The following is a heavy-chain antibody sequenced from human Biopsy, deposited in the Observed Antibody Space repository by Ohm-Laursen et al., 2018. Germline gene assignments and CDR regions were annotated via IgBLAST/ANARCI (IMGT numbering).Heavy chain of an antibody. CDR3: ARDTELLSIGLDYNFGMVV. J-gene: IGHJ6*02. CDR1: GYTFSGYY. Sequence: ASVKVSCNASGYTFSGYYMHWVRQAPGQGLEWMGWTNPDSGVTNYAQKFQGRVTMTRDTSISTAYMELSSLRSEDTAVYYCARDTELLSIGLDYNFGMVVWGQGTTVTVSS. CDR2: TNPDSGVT. D-gene: IGHD1-14*01. V-gene: IGHV1-2*02.